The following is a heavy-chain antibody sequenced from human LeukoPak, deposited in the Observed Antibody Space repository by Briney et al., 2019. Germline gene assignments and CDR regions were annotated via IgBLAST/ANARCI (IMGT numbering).Heavy chain of an antibody. CDR3: ARDPFSGNLNYYYMDV. CDR1: GYTFSGYY. J-gene: IGHJ6*03. V-gene: IGHV1-2*02. CDR2: INPNNGGT. D-gene: IGHD1-1*01. Sequence: ASVKLSCKASGYTFSGYYMHWVRQAPGQGREWMGLINPNNGGTNYAQKFQGRVTMTRDTSISTAYMELSRLTSDDTAVYYCARDPFSGNLNYYYMDVWGKGTTVTVSS.